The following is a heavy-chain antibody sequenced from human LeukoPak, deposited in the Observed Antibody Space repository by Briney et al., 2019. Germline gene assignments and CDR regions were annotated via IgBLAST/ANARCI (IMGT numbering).Heavy chain of an antibody. CDR2: ISSGSGDI. Sequence: PGGSLRLSCVASGFTFSGYWMHWVRQPPGKGLEWVSSISSGSGDIYYADSVKGRFTISRGNAKNSLYLQVNSLRAEDTAVYYCARECSGSYYTAEYYFDFWGQGTLVTVSS. V-gene: IGHV3-21*01. CDR1: GFTFSGYW. J-gene: IGHJ4*02. D-gene: IGHD3-10*02. CDR3: ARECSGSYYTAEYYFDF.